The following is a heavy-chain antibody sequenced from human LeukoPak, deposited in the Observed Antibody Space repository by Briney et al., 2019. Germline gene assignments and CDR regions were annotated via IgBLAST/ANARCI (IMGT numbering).Heavy chain of an antibody. CDR1: GGSISSGSYY. CDR3: ARGPQNWNYGAYFDY. J-gene: IGHJ4*02. D-gene: IGHD1-7*01. CDR2: IYTSGST. Sequence: PSQTLSLTCTVSGGSISSGSYYWSWIRQPAGTGLEWIGRIYTSGSTNYNPSLKSRVTISVDTSKNQFSLKLSSVTAADTAVYYCARGPQNWNYGAYFDYWGQGTLVTVSS. V-gene: IGHV4-61*02.